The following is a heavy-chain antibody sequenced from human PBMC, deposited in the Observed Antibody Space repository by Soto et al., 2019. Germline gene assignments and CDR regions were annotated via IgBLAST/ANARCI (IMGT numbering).Heavy chain of an antibody. V-gene: IGHV3-48*03. Sequence: GGSLRLSCATSGFTFSSYEMNWVRQAPGKGLEWVSYISSSGSTIYYADSVKGRFTISRDNAKNSLYLQMDSLRAEDTAVYYCARDQEAGSFFPYYYGMDVWGQGTTVTAP. CDR3: ARDQEAGSFFPYYYGMDV. J-gene: IGHJ6*02. CDR2: ISSSGSTI. D-gene: IGHD6-13*01. CDR1: GFTFSSYE.